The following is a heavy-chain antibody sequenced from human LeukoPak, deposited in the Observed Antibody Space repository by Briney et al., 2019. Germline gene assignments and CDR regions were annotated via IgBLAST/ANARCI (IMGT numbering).Heavy chain of an antibody. V-gene: IGHV4-34*01. CDR3: ARGFYYDRRGYFDY. D-gene: IGHD3-22*01. J-gene: IGHJ4*02. CDR2: INHTGGT. CDR1: GGSFHGYY. Sequence: SETLSLTCTVYGGSFHGYYWSWIRQPPGKGLEWIGEINHTGGTNYNPSLKSRVTISVDTSKKQFSLNLSSVTAADAAVCYCARGFYYDRRGYFDYWGQGSLITVSS.